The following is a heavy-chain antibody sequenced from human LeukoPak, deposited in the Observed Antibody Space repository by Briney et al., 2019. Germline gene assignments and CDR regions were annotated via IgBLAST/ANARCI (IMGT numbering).Heavy chain of an antibody. V-gene: IGHV4-4*07. CDR1: GGSISSYY. J-gene: IGHJ6*03. CDR2: IYNSGST. D-gene: IGHD2-8*02. CDR3: PRYGLVYYYYLDV. Sequence: SETLSLTCTVSGGSISSYYWSWIRQPAGKGLEWIGRIYNSGSTNYNPSLKSRVTISVDTSKNHFSLKLNSVTAAYPAWYYLPRYGLVYYYYLDVWGKGTTVTVSS.